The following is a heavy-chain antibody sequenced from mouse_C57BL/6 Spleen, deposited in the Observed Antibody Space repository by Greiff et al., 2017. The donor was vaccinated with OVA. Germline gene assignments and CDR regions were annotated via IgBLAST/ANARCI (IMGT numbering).Heavy chain of an antibody. Sequence: QVQLQQSGPELVKPGASVKISCKASGYAFSSSWMNWVKQRPGKGLEWIGRIYPGDGDTNYNGKFKGKATLTADISSSTAYMQLSSLTSEDSAVYFCARSTMVTTYAMDYWGQGTSVTVSS. CDR1: GYAFSSSW. D-gene: IGHD2-2*01. CDR3: ARSTMVTTYAMDY. CDR2: IYPGDGDT. J-gene: IGHJ4*01. V-gene: IGHV1-82*01.